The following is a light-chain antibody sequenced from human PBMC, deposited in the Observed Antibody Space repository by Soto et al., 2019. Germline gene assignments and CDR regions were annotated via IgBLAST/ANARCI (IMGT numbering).Light chain of an antibody. V-gene: IGLV2-14*01. J-gene: IGLJ1*01. CDR3: SSYTSSSLYV. CDR1: TINVGGYNY. Sequence: QSALTQPATVSGSPGQSITISCTGTTINVGGYNYVSWYQQRPGKAPKLMIYEVRNRPSGISNRFSGSKSGNTASLTISGLQAEDEADYYCSSYTSSSLYVFGAGTKLTVL. CDR2: EVR.